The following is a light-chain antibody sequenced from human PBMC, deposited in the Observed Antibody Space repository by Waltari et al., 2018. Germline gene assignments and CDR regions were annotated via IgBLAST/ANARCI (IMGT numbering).Light chain of an antibody. CDR1: QGISNY. V-gene: IGKV1-9*01. CDR2: PAS. CDR3: QQLNSYQWT. J-gene: IGKJ1*01. Sequence: IQLTQSPSSLSASVGDRVTITCLASQGISNYLAWYQQKPGKAPKLLVYPASTLQSGVPSRFSGSGSGTDFNLTISSLQPGDFATYYCQQLNSYQWTFGQGTKVEIK.